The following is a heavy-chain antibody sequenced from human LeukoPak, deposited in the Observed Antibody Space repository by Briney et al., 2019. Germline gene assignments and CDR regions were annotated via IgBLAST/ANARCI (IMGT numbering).Heavy chain of an antibody. D-gene: IGHD2/OR15-2a*01. V-gene: IGHV1-69*05. CDR2: IIPIFGTA. Sequence: ASVKVSCKASGGTFSSYAISWVRQAPGQGLEWMGRIIPIFGTANYAQKFQGRVTITTDESTSTAYMELSSLRSEDTAVYYCARDRPPLLGVEDYYYYYMDVWGKGTTGTVSS. J-gene: IGHJ6*03. CDR3: ARDRPPLLGVEDYYYYYMDV. CDR1: GGTFSSYA.